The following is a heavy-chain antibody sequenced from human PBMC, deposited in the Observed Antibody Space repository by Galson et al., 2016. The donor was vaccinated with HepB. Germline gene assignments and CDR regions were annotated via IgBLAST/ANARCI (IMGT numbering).Heavy chain of an antibody. D-gene: IGHD4-17*01. V-gene: IGHV1-69*13. CDR1: GGTFSGHA. J-gene: IGHJ4*02. CDR2: IIPIFGEA. Sequence: SVKVSCKASGGTFSGHAISWVRQAPGHGLEWMGGIIPIFGEAQYPQTFQDRLTITVDESTATAYMELSSLRFDDTAVYFCAREVHDPMTTVTNHAIWGQGTLVIVS. CDR3: AREVHDPMTTVTNHAI.